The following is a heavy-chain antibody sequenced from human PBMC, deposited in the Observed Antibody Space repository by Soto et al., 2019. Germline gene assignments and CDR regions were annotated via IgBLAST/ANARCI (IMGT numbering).Heavy chain of an antibody. J-gene: IGHJ4*02. D-gene: IGHD6-19*01. CDR3: AKDRSSGWYFSDY. CDR1: GFTFDDYA. V-gene: IGHV3-9*01. CDR2: ISWNSNNI. Sequence: VQLVESGGGLVQPGRSLRLSCAASGFTFDDYAMHWVRQAPGKGLEWVSGISWNSNNIDYADSVKGRFTISRDNAKNSLYLQMNSLRAEDSALYYCAKDRSSGWYFSDYWGQGTLVTVSS.